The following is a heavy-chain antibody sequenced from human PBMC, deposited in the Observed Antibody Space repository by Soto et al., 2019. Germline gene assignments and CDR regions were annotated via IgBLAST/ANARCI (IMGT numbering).Heavy chain of an antibody. V-gene: IGHV3-23*01. J-gene: IGHJ4*02. CDR2: ISDSGGVM. CDR3: AASRYCSSCSCYSFEY. Sequence: EVRMLESGGALVQPGGSLRLSCAASGFTFNIYAVAWVRQAPGKGLEWVSVISDSGGVMWYTDSVKGRFTISRDNSKNTVYMQLDSLRAEDTALYFCAASRYCSSCSCYSFEYWGQGTQVTVSS. D-gene: IGHD2-15*01. CDR1: GFTFNIYA.